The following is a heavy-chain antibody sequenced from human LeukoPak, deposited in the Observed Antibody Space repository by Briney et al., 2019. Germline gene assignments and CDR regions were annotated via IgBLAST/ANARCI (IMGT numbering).Heavy chain of an antibody. CDR3: ASSNRVYNRNFPYDY. CDR1: GFTFSSYA. CDR2: ISYDGSNK. V-gene: IGHV3-30-3*01. D-gene: IGHD1-7*01. J-gene: IGHJ4*02. Sequence: GGSLRLSCAASGFTFSSYAMHWVRQAPGKGLEWVAVISYDGSNKYYADSVKGRFTISRDNSKNTLYLQMNSLRAEDTAVYYCASSNRVYNRNFPYDYWGQGTLVTVSS.